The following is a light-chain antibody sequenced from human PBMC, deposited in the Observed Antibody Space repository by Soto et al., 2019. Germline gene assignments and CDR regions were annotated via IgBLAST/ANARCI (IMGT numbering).Light chain of an antibody. Sequence: GDRVTITCRASQSISSYLNWYQQKPGKAPKLLIYAASSLQSGVPSRFSGSGSGTDFTLTISSLQPEDFATYYCQQSYSSLFTFGPGTKVDIK. V-gene: IGKV1-39*01. CDR1: QSISSY. J-gene: IGKJ3*01. CDR2: AAS. CDR3: QQSYSSLFT.